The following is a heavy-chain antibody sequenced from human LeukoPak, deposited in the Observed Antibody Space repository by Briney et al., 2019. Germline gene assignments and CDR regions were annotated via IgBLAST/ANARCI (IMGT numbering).Heavy chain of an antibody. V-gene: IGHV3-48*03. CDR2: ISSSGSTI. CDR3: ARGRGITMIVVARDFDY. Sequence: PGGSLRLSCAASGFTFSSYEMNWVRQAPGKGLEWVSYISSSGSTIYYADSVKGRFTISRDNAKNSLYLQMNSLRAEDTAVYYCARGRGITMIVVARDFDYWGQGTLVTVAS. J-gene: IGHJ4*02. D-gene: IGHD3-22*01. CDR1: GFTFSSYE.